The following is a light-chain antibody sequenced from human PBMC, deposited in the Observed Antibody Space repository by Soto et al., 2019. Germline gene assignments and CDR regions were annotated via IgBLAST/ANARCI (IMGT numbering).Light chain of an antibody. V-gene: IGKV1-33*01. CDR2: DAS. Sequence: DIQMTQSPSSLSASVGDSVTITCQASQDIRNYLNWYQQKPGKAPKLLIYDASNLETGVPSRFSGSGSGTDFTFTISSLQPEDIATYYCQQYDNLPRTFGPGTKVDIK. CDR3: QQYDNLPRT. J-gene: IGKJ3*01. CDR1: QDIRNY.